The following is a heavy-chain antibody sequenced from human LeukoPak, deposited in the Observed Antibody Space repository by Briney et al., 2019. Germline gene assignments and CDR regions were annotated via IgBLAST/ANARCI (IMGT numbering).Heavy chain of an antibody. Sequence: PGGSLRLSCAASGFTFSSYAMSGVRQAPGKGLEWVSAISGSGGSTYYADSVKGRFTISRDNSKNTLYLQMNSLRAEDTAVYYCAKTFVVVPAALTVGWFDPWGQGTLVTVSS. J-gene: IGHJ5*02. CDR2: ISGSGGST. CDR3: AKTFVVVPAALTVGWFDP. V-gene: IGHV3-23*01. D-gene: IGHD2-2*01. CDR1: GFTFSSYA.